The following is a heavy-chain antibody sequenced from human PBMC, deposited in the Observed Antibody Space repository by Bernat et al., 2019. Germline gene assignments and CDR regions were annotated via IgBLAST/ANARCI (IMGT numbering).Heavy chain of an antibody. D-gene: IGHD2-2*01. CDR1: GGSFSGYY. CDR3: ARGLGCSSTSCHPRSSNYDELSQLVDV. Sequence: QVQLQQWGAGLLKPSETLSLTCAVYGGSFSGYYWSWIRQPPGKGLEWIGEINHSGSTNYNPSLKSRVTISVDTSKNQFSLKLSSVTAADTAVHYCARGLGCSSTSCHPRSSNYDELSQLVDVWGKGTTVTVSS. J-gene: IGHJ6*04. V-gene: IGHV4-34*01. CDR2: INHSGST.